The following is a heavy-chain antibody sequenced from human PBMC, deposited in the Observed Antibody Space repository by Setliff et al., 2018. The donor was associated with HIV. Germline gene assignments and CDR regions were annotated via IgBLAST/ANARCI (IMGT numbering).Heavy chain of an antibody. J-gene: IGHJ3*02. D-gene: IGHD6-6*01. V-gene: IGHV1-46*01. CDR2: INPTGGST. Sequence: ASVKVSCKASGYSFTSDYMHWVRQAPGQGLEWMGIINPTGGSTYYAQKFQGRVTLTRGASTSTVYVELSSLRSEDTAVYYCARSSPLYSRSFDAFDIWGQGTMVTVSS. CDR1: GYSFTSDY. CDR3: ARSSPLYSRSFDAFDI.